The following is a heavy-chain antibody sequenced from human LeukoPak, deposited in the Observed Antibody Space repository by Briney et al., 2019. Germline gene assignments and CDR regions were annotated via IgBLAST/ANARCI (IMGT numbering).Heavy chain of an antibody. CDR1: GYTFNTNG. V-gene: IGHV1-18*01. Sequence: ASVKVSCTASGYTFNTNGLNWVRQAPGQGLEWMGWINANTGSTNYAQIFQGRVTMTTDTSTSTAYTELTSLTSDDTAIYYCARGAYQGSSWSNWFDSWGQGTLVIVSS. CDR2: INANTGST. J-gene: IGHJ5*01. CDR3: ARGAYQGSSWSNWFDS. D-gene: IGHD6-13*01.